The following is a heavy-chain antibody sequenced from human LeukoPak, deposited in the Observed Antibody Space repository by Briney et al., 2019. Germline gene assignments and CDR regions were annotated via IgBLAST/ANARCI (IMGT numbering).Heavy chain of an antibody. CDR1: GFTFSTYS. V-gene: IGHV3-21*06. CDR2: ITGSSYI. D-gene: IGHD2-2*01. J-gene: IGHJ4*02. CDR3: TRGRYQFLGPNDC. Sequence: GGSLRLSCAASGFTFSTYSMTWVRQAPGKGLEWVSSITGSSYIDYADSLKGRFTISRDNDKNSVYLQMNTLRDEDTAVYYCTRGRYQFLGPNDCWGQGSQVTVSS.